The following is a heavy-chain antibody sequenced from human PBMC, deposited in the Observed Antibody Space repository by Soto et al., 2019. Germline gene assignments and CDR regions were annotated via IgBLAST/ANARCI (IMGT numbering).Heavy chain of an antibody. CDR3: ARPRVRYSSSWYTTPIYYYGMDV. Sequence: ASVKVSCKASGYTFTSYYMHWVRQAPGQGLEWMGIINPSGGSTSYAQKFQGRVTMTRDTSTSTVYMELSSLRSEDTAVYYCARPRVRYSSSWYTTPIYYYGMDVWGQGTTVTVS. CDR2: INPSGGST. CDR1: GYTFTSYY. J-gene: IGHJ6*02. V-gene: IGHV1-46*01. D-gene: IGHD6-13*01.